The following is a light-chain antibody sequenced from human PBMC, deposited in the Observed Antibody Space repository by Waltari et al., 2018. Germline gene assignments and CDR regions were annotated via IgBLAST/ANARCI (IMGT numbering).Light chain of an antibody. V-gene: IGKV4-1*01. CDR2: WAS. CDR1: QSVLYSSNNKNY. Sequence: DIVMTQSPDSLAVSLGERATIHFKSSQSVLYSSNNKNYFAWYQQKPGQPPKLLIYWASTRESGVPDRFSGSGSGTDFTLTISSLQAEDVAVYYCQQYYSTPLTFGGGTKVEIK. J-gene: IGKJ4*01. CDR3: QQYYSTPLT.